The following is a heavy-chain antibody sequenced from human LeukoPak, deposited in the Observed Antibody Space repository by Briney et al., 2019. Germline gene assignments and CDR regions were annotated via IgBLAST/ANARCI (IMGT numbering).Heavy chain of an antibody. V-gene: IGHV4-59*01. J-gene: IGHJ4*02. Sequence: SETLSLTCTASGGSISSYYWSWIRQPPGKGLEWIGYIYYSGSTNYNPSLKSRVTISVDTSKNQFSLKLSSVTAADTAVYYCARDGTSSSVHLTYFDYWGQGTLVTVSS. CDR3: ARDGTSSSVHLTYFDY. CDR2: IYYSGST. D-gene: IGHD6-13*01. CDR1: GGSISSYY.